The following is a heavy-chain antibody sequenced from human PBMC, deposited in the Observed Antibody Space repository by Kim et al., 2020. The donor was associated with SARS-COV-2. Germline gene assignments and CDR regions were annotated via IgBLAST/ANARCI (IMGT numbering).Heavy chain of an antibody. CDR3: ARAYGDYADYYFDY. Sequence: DTGKGRFTISRDNAKNTLYLQMNSLRAEDTAVYYCARAYGDYADYYFDYWGQGTLVTVSS. V-gene: IGHV3-30*01. J-gene: IGHJ4*02. D-gene: IGHD4-17*01.